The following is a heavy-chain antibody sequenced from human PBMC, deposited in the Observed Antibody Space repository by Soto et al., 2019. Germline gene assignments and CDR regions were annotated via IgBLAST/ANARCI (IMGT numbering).Heavy chain of an antibody. Sequence: EVQLLESGGGLVQPGGSLRLSCAASGFTFSSYTMSWVRQAPGKGLEWVSAISGSGGSTYYADSVKGRFTISRDNSKNTLYLQMNSLRAEDTAVYYCASKRDYFTMVRGPNGYWGQGTLVTVSS. CDR1: GFTFSSYT. J-gene: IGHJ4*02. CDR2: ISGSGGST. CDR3: ASKRDYFTMVRGPNGY. D-gene: IGHD3-10*01. V-gene: IGHV3-23*01.